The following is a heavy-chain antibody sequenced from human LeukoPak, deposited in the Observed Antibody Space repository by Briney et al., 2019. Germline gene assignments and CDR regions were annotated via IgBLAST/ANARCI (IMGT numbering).Heavy chain of an antibody. CDR1: GFTNSNSS. CDR2: IVVGTGKT. Sequence: SVKVSCKASGFTNSNSSVQWVRQARGQRPEWIGWIVVGTGKTNYAQRLQERVTISRDMSTGTVDTELSSLRSEDTAVYYCALELTAFDFWGQGTLVTVSS. CDR3: ALELTAFDF. D-gene: IGHD1-7*01. J-gene: IGHJ4*02. V-gene: IGHV1-58*01.